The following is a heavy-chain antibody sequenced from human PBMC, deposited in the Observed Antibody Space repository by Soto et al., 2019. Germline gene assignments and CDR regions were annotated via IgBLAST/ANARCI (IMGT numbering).Heavy chain of an antibody. CDR1: GGSIGGVGYS. Sequence: SVTLCLTCAVSGGSIGGVGYSWSWIRQPPGGGLERLGYRYYSGTFLKSPSLKTRLTMSLDMSKNQSSLTLNSMTAADTAVYYCARAHFYSGSRKYNNLMFDAWGQGIKVTVSS. J-gene: IGHJ5*01. CDR3: ARAHFYSGSRKYNNLMFDA. D-gene: IGHD3-10*01. CDR2: RYYSGTF. V-gene: IGHV4-30-2*01.